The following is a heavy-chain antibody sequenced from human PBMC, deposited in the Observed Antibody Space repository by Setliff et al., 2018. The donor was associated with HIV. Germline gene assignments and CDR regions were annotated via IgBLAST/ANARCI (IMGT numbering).Heavy chain of an antibody. CDR2: ISCSSSYI. CDR1: GFTFSSYS. Sequence: GGSLRLSCAASGFTFSSYSMNWVRQAPGKGLEWVSSISCSSSYIYYADSVKGRFTISRDNAKNSLYLQMNSLRAEDTAVYYCSYYYDSSGYLTEYFQHWGQGTLVTVSS. CDR3: SYYYDSSGYLTEYFQH. J-gene: IGHJ1*01. V-gene: IGHV3-21*01. D-gene: IGHD3-22*01.